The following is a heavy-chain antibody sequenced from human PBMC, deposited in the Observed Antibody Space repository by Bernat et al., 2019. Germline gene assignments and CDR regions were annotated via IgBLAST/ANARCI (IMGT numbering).Heavy chain of an antibody. D-gene: IGHD6-13*01. CDR1: RFTFSSYA. J-gene: IGHJ6*02. V-gene: IGHV3-30-3*01. CDR3: ARAGDSSSWWGEDYYYGMDV. CDR2: ISYDGSNK. Sequence: QVQLVESGGGVVQPGRSLRLSCAASRFTFSSYAMHWVRQAPGKGLEWVAVISYDGSNKYYADSVKGRFTISRDNSKNTLYLQMNSLRAEDTAVYYCARAGDSSSWWGEDYYYGMDVWGQGTTVTVSS.